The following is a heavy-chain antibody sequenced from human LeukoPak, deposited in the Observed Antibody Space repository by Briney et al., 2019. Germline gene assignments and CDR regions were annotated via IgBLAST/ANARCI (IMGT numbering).Heavy chain of an antibody. CDR1: GYTFTGYY. J-gene: IGHJ5*02. Sequence: ASVKVSCEASGYTFTGYYMHWVRQAPGQGLEWMGWINPNSGGTNYAQKFQGRVTMTRDTSISTAYMELSRLRSDDTAVYYCARGLWFGELLWFDPWGQGTLVTVSS. V-gene: IGHV1-2*02. CDR3: ARGLWFGELLWFDP. D-gene: IGHD3-10*01. CDR2: INPNSGGT.